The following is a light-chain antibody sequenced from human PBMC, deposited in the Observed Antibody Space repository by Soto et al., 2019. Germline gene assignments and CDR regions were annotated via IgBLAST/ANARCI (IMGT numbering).Light chain of an antibody. Sequence: QSVLTQPASVSGSPGQSITISCTGTSSDVGGHNYVSWYQQHPGKAPKLMIYEVSNRPSGVSYRFSGSKSGNTASLTISRLQAEDEADYYCSSYTSISTWVFGGGTKLTVL. CDR1: SSDVGGHNY. CDR2: EVS. J-gene: IGLJ3*02. CDR3: SSYTSISTWV. V-gene: IGLV2-14*03.